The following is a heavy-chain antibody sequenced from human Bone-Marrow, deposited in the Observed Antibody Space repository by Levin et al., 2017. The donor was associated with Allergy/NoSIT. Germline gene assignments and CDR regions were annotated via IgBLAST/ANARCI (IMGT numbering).Heavy chain of an antibody. V-gene: IGHV3-21*01. CDR2: ISSSSSYI. Sequence: GESLKISCAASGFTFSSYSMNWVRQAPGKGLEWVSSISSSSSYIYYADSVKGRFTISRDNAKNSLYLQMNSLRAEDTAVYYCASHSAWGRGLRLGELSPRLERTDYFDYWGQGTLVTVSS. D-gene: IGHD3-16*02. CDR3: ASHSAWGRGLRLGELSPRLERTDYFDY. J-gene: IGHJ4*02. CDR1: GFTFSSYS.